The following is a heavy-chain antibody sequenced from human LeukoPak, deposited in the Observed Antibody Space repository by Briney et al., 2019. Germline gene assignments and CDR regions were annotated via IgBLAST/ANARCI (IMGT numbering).Heavy chain of an antibody. D-gene: IGHD3-9*01. CDR2: IKHDGSKK. J-gene: IGHJ2*01. CDR3: TSQNCIDSFFDL. Sequence: GGSLRLSCAASGFTFSTYWMSWVRQAPGKGLEWVANIKHDGSKKYYADSVKGRFTISRDNAKNSLYLQMNSLRAEDTAVYYCTSQNCIDSFFDLWGRGTLVTVSS. V-gene: IGHV3-7*01. CDR1: GFTFSTYW.